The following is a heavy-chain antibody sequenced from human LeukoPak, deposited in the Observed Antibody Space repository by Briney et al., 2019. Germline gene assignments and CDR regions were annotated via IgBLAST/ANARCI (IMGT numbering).Heavy chain of an antibody. CDR3: ARETQQLVRSFYYYYMDV. CDR1: GFTFSSYE. CDR2: ISSSGSTI. J-gene: IGHJ6*03. V-gene: IGHV3-48*03. Sequence: GGSLRLSCAASGFTFSSYEMNWVRQAPGKGLEWVSYISSSGSTIYYADSVKGRFTISRDNAKNSLYVQMNSLRAEDTAVYYCARETQQLVRSFYYYYMDVWGKGTTVTISS. D-gene: IGHD6-13*01.